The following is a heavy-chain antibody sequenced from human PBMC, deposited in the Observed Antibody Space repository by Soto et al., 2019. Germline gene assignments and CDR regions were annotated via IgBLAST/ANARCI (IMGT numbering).Heavy chain of an antibody. D-gene: IGHD2-15*01. CDR2: IDYNGVT. V-gene: IGHV4-39*01. Sequence: SETLSVTCTVSGGSIYRSGYYWGWIRQPPGRGLEWIGNIDYNGVTYSNPSLKSRVTISRDTSKNQFSLKLTSVTAADTALYYCGKVLVGATGHTDSDSWGPGTLVTVSS. J-gene: IGHJ4*02. CDR1: GGSIYRSGYY. CDR3: GKVLVGATGHTDSDS.